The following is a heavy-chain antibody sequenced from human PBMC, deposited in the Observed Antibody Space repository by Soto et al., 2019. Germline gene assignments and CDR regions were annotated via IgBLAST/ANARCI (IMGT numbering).Heavy chain of an antibody. CDR3: ARHKLGSGAFFDY. CDR2: IYYSGIP. J-gene: IGHJ4*02. V-gene: IGHV4-59*08. Sequence: QVQLQASGPGLVKPSETLSLTCTVSGGSISGYYWSWIRQPPGKGLEWIGYIYYSGIPNYNPSLKGQVTISVDTSKNHISLKLTSVTAADTALYYCARHKLGSGAFFDYWGQGTQVIVS. D-gene: IGHD3-10*01. CDR1: GGSISGYY.